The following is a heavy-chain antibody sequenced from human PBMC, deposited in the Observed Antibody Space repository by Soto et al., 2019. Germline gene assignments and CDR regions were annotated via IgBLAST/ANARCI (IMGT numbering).Heavy chain of an antibody. D-gene: IGHD3-9*01. Sequence: SETLSLTCTVSGGSITNYYWTWIRQTPGKGLEWIGYVYYTLSTNYNPSLKSRVHISIETLKNEFYLNLTSVTAAEPVIYYCARGVRRRYRNSAFDYWGQGTLVTVSS. J-gene: IGHJ4*02. CDR3: ARGVRRRYRNSAFDY. CDR1: GGSITNYY. V-gene: IGHV4-59*12. CDR2: VYYTLST.